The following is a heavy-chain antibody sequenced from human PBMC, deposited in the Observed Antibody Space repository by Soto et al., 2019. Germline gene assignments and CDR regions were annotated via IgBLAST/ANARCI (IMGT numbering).Heavy chain of an antibody. CDR2: IIPILGIA. J-gene: IGHJ4*02. Sequence: QVQLVQSGAEVKKPGSSVKVSCKASGGTFSSYTISWVRQAPGQGLEWMGRIIPILGIANYAQKFQGRGTTTAAQSTSGAYMELGSLRSEDTAVYYCGRGGFGESEMYFDYWGQGTLVTVSS. D-gene: IGHD3-10*01. CDR3: GRGGFGESEMYFDY. V-gene: IGHV1-69*02. CDR1: GGTFSSYT.